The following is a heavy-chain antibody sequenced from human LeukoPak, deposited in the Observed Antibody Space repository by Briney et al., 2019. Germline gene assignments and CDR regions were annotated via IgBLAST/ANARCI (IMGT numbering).Heavy chain of an antibody. CDR1: GGSISGGGYY. V-gene: IGHV4-31*03. Sequence: SETLSLTRTVSGGSISGGGYYWSWIRQHPGKGLEWIGYIYYSGSTYYNPSLKSRVTMSVDTSKNQFSLKLSSVTAADTAVYYCARAVVTASDACDNWGLGTMVSVSS. CDR3: ARAVVTASDACDN. J-gene: IGHJ3*02. CDR2: IYYSGST. D-gene: IGHD2-21*02.